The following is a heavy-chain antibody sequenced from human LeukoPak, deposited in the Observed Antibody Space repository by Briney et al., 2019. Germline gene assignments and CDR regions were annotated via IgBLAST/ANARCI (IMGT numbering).Heavy chain of an antibody. J-gene: IGHJ4*02. D-gene: IGHD3-22*01. Sequence: ASVKVSCKASGGTFSSYAISWVRQAPGQGLEWMGRIIPILGIANYAQKFQGRVTITADKSTSTAYMELSGLRSEDTAVYYCARNYYDSSGSSWGQGTLVTVSS. CDR1: GGTFSSYA. CDR3: ARNYYDSSGSS. V-gene: IGHV1-69*04. CDR2: IIPILGIA.